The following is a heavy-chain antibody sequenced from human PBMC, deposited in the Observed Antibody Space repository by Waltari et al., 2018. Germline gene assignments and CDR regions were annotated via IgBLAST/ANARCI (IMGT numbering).Heavy chain of an antibody. CDR2: MTTKDDPT. CDR3: ARSMQDIVAPFDY. D-gene: IGHD2-21*01. V-gene: IGHV1-8*03. J-gene: IGHJ4*02. CDR1: GSSFTNYA. Sequence: QVQRGQSGAEGRKPGASVKVACKASGSSFTNYAIRWGRQATGQGLDLIGWMTTKDDPTGYDRKFQARVTFNRHTSISTAYLALSGLKSDDSAVYYCARSMQDIVAPFDYWGQGTRVTVSS.